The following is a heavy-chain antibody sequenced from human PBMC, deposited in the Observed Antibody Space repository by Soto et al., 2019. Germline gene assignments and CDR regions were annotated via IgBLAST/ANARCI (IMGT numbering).Heavy chain of an antibody. CDR2: IDHDGPT. CDR1: GFIFSNYW. CDR3: VRDSHGDY. Sequence: VQLVESGGGLVQPGGSLRLSCAGSGFIFSNYWMHWVRQAPGKGLEWVARIDHDGPTDYADSVRGRFTISRDNAENTLYLQMTSLRPEDTAVYYCVRDSHGDYWGQGTLVTVSS. J-gene: IGHJ4*02. V-gene: IGHV3-74*01.